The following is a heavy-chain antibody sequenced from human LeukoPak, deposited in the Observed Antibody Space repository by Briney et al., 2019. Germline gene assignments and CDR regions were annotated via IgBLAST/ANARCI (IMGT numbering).Heavy chain of an antibody. CDR3: ARDLYSYGRNWFDP. Sequence: PSETLSLICTVSGGSISSGSYYWSWIRQPAGKGLEWIGRIYTSASTNYNPSLKSRVTMSVDTSKNQFSLNLSFVTAADTAVYYCARDLYSYGRNWFDPWGQGTLVTVSS. CDR2: IYTSAST. CDR1: GGSISSGSYY. D-gene: IGHD5-18*01. V-gene: IGHV4-61*02. J-gene: IGHJ5*02.